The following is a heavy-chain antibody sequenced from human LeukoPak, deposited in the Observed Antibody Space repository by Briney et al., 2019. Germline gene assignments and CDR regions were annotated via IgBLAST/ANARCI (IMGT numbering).Heavy chain of an antibody. CDR2: ISGSGGST. CDR3: AKDPRGYSYGYFDY. CDR1: GFTFSSYG. D-gene: IGHD5-18*01. Sequence: GGSLRLSCAASGFTFSSYGMSWVRQAPGKGLEWVSAISGSGGSTYYADSVKGRFTISRDNSKNTLYLQMNSLRAEDTAVYYCAKDPRGYSYGYFDYWGQGTLVTVSS. J-gene: IGHJ4*02. V-gene: IGHV3-23*01.